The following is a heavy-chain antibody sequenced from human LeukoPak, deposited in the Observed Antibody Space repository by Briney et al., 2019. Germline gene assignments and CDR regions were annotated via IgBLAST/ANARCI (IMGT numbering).Heavy chain of an antibody. CDR2: IYYSGST. V-gene: IGHV4-39*01. Sequence: SETLSLTCTVSGGSISGYYWGWIRQPPGKGLEWIGTIYYSGSTYYNPSLKSRVTISVDTSKNQFSLKLSSVTAADTAVYYCVRQGSGNYLSPVNYWGQGTLVTVSS. J-gene: IGHJ4*02. CDR3: VRQGSGNYLSPVNY. D-gene: IGHD1-26*01. CDR1: GGSISGYY.